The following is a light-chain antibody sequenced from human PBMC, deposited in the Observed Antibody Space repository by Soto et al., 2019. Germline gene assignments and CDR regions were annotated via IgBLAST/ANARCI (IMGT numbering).Light chain of an antibody. Sequence: EIMLTQSPGTLSLSPGEGATLSCRASQSVISSYLAWYQQKPGQAPRLLIYGASSRATGIPDRFSVSGSGTGFSLTISGLEPEDFAVYYCQQYASSPGPFGQGTKVQMK. CDR1: QSVISSY. J-gene: IGKJ1*01. CDR2: GAS. V-gene: IGKV3-20*01. CDR3: QQYASSPGP.